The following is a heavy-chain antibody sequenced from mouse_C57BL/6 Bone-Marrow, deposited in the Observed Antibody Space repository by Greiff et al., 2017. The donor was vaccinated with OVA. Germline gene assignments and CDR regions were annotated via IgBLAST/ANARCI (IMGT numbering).Heavy chain of an antibody. CDR2: ISSGSSTI. CDR1: GFTFSDYG. J-gene: IGHJ4*01. CDR3: ARDRLYYGSSLYYAMDY. V-gene: IGHV5-17*01. D-gene: IGHD1-1*01. Sequence: EVKLVESGGGLVKPGGSLKLSCAASGFTFSDYGMHWVRQAPEKGLEWVAYISSGSSTIYYADTVKGRFTISRDNAKNTLFLQMTSLRSEDTAMYYCARDRLYYGSSLYYAMDYWGQGTSVTVSS.